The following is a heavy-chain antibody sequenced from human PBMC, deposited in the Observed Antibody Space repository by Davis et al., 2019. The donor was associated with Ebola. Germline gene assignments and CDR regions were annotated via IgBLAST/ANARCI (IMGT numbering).Heavy chain of an antibody. J-gene: IGHJ4*02. CDR3: ARAPTWSQINYYCFDY. V-gene: IGHV1-8*01. D-gene: IGHD3-10*01. CDR1: GYTFTSYD. Sequence: ASVKVSCKASGYTFTSYDINWVRQATGQGLEWMGWMNPNSGNTGYAQKFQGRVTMPRNTSISTAYMEVSSLRSEDTAVYYCARAPTWSQINYYCFDYWGQGTLVTVSS. CDR2: MNPNSGNT.